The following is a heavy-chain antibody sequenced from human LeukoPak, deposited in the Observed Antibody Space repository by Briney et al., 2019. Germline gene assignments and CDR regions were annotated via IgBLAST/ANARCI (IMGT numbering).Heavy chain of an antibody. Sequence: ASVKVSCKASGGTFSRYTINWVRQAPGQGLEWMGGITPFFGTANYAQKFQGRVTITADESTSTAYMELSSLRSEDTAVYYCATRPSGSYYLSFDYWGQGTLVTVSS. CDR3: ATRPSGSYYLSFDY. D-gene: IGHD1-26*01. CDR2: ITPFFGTA. V-gene: IGHV1-69*13. CDR1: GGTFSRYT. J-gene: IGHJ4*02.